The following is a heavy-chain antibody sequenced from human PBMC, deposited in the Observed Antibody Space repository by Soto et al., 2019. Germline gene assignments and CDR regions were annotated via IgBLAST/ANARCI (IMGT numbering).Heavy chain of an antibody. J-gene: IGHJ4*02. CDR2: IYYSGST. Sequence: SETLSLTCTVSGGSISSSSDYWGWIRQPPGKGLEWIGSIYYSGSTYYNPSLKSRVTISVDTSKNQFSLKLSSVTAADTAVYYCARQDIVLMVYANDYWGQGTLVTVSS. V-gene: IGHV4-39*01. CDR1: GGSISSSSDY. CDR3: ARQDIVLMVYANDY. D-gene: IGHD2-8*01.